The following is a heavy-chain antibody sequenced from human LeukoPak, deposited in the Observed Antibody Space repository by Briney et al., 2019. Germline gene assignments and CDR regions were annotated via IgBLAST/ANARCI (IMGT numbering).Heavy chain of an antibody. CDR3: AREPSGDYFDY. Sequence: GGSLRLSCAASGFTFSSYWMSWVRQAQGKGLEWVANIKQDGSDKYYVDSVKGRFTISRDNAKTLLYLQINSLRAEDTAVYYCAREPSGDYFDYWGQGTLVTVSS. V-gene: IGHV3-7*03. CDR2: IKQDGSDK. CDR1: GFTFSSYW. J-gene: IGHJ4*02. D-gene: IGHD4-17*01.